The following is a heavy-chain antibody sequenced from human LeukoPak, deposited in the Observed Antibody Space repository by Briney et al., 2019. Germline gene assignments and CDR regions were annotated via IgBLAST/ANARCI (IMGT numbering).Heavy chain of an antibody. D-gene: IGHD3-10*01. CDR3: ARGVTAAARGSGNWFDP. J-gene: IGHJ5*02. Sequence: ASVTVSCKASGYTFTSYYMHWVRQAPGQGLEWMGIINPSGGSTSYAQKFQGRVTMTRDTSTSTVYMELSSLRSEDTAVYYCARGVTAAARGSGNWFDPWGQGTLVTVSS. V-gene: IGHV1-46*01. CDR2: INPSGGST. CDR1: GYTFTSYY.